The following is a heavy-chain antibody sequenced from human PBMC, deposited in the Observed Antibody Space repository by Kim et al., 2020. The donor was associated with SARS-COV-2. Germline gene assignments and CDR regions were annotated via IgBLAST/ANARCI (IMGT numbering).Heavy chain of an antibody. CDR1: GFTFSSYA. J-gene: IGHJ4*02. D-gene: IGHD3-22*01. Sequence: GGSLRLSCAASGFTFSSYAMTWVRQAPGEGLEWVSAISGSGESTYYADSVKGRFTISIDNSKNTVYLQMNSLGAEDTAVYYCARRPFYYDTSGYFFLDYWGQGTLVTVTS. CDR2: ISGSGEST. CDR3: ARRPFYYDTSGYFFLDY. V-gene: IGHV3-23*01.